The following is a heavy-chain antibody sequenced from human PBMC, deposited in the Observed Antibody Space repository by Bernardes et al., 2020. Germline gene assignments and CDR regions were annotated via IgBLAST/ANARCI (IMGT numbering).Heavy chain of an antibody. CDR2: VYYSGNT. CDR1: GGSISTYY. CDR3: ARRVAVRPQYAFDS. V-gene: IGHV4-59*01. D-gene: IGHD6-6*01. Sequence: LSRTFTFSGGSISTYYWTWIRQPPGKGLEWIGYVYYSGNTKYNPSLQSRVTILVDMSKNQFSLRLSSATAADTAVYYCARRVAVRPQYAFDSWGQGTMVTVSS. J-gene: IGHJ3*02.